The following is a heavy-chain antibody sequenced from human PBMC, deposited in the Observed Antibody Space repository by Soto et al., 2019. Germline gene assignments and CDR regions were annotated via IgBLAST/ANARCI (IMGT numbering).Heavy chain of an antibody. Sequence: PGGSLRLSCEGSGFTFSSYSMNWVRQAPGKGLEWVSSISGSGGYIYYADSVKGRFTISRDNAKNSLYLQMTSRRDEDTALYYCARDRQSTPWYAADYWGQGSLVTVSS. CDR3: ARDRQSTPWYAADY. CDR2: ISGSGGYI. V-gene: IGHV3-21*01. CDR1: GFTFSSYS. D-gene: IGHD6-13*01. J-gene: IGHJ4*02.